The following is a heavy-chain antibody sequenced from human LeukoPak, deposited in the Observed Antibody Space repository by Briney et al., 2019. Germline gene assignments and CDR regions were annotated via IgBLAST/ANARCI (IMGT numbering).Heavy chain of an antibody. D-gene: IGHD3-22*01. J-gene: IGHJ4*02. CDR1: GFTFSNYA. V-gene: IGHV3-23*01. CDR2: FTGSGDST. Sequence: GGSLRLSCAASGFTFSNYAMSWVRQPPGKGLEWVSGFTGSGDSTFYADSVKGRFTISRDNSKNTLYLEMNSLKADDTAVYYCAKVRLSGYSNFNYWGQGTLVTVSS. CDR3: AKVRLSGYSNFNY.